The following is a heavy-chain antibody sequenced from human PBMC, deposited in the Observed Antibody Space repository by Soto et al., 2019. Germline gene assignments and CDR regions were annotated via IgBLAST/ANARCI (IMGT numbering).Heavy chain of an antibody. J-gene: IGHJ4*02. CDR1: GGSFSGYY. V-gene: IGHV4-34*01. D-gene: IGHD1-26*01. Sequence: QVQLQQWGAGLLKPSETLSLTCAVYGGSFSGYYWSWIRQPPGKGLEWIGEINHSGSTNYNPSLKRRVTISVDTSKNQFSLKLSSVTAADTAVYYWAREWIVGATAPLGYWGQGTLVTVSS. CDR2: INHSGST. CDR3: AREWIVGATAPLGY.